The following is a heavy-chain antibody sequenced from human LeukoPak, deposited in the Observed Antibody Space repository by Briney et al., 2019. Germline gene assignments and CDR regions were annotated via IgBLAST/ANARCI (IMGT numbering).Heavy chain of an antibody. J-gene: IGHJ4*02. V-gene: IGHV4-59*01. CDR2: IYYSGST. Sequence: SETLSLTCTVSGGSISSYYWSWIRQPPGKGLEWIGYIYYSGSTNYNPSLKSRVTISVDTSQNQFSLMLSSVTAADTAVYYCARDLLSTAGYFDYWSQGTLVTVSS. D-gene: IGHD6-19*01. CDR1: GGSISSYY. CDR3: ARDLLSTAGYFDY.